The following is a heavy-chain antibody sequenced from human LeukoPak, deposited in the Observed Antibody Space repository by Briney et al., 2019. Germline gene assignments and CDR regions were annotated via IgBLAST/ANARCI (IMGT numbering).Heavy chain of an antibody. Sequence: SETLSLTCTVSGGSISSYYWSWIRQPPGKGLEWIGYIYYSGSTNYNPSLKSRVTISVDTSKNQFSLKLSSVTAADTAVYYCASSLPFRWLFPLDVWGKGTTVTVSS. D-gene: IGHD3-22*01. CDR2: IYYSGST. CDR3: ASSLPFRWLFPLDV. V-gene: IGHV4-59*01. J-gene: IGHJ6*04. CDR1: GGSISSYY.